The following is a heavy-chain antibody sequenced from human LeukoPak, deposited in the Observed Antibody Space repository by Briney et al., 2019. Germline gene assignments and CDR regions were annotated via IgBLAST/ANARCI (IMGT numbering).Heavy chain of an antibody. CDR3: AKAVKDIVVVSHFDY. Sequence: GGSLRLSCAASGFTFSSYAMSWVRQAPGKGLEWVSAISGSGGSTYYADSVKGRFTISRDNSKNTLYLQMNSLRAEDTAVYYCAKAVKDIVVVSHFDYWGQGTLVTVSS. D-gene: IGHD2-21*01. CDR2: ISGSGGST. CDR1: GFTFSSYA. V-gene: IGHV3-23*01. J-gene: IGHJ4*02.